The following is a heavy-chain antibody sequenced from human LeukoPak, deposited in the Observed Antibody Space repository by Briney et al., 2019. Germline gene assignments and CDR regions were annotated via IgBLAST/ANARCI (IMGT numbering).Heavy chain of an antibody. D-gene: IGHD3-16*01. V-gene: IGHV3-30-3*01. CDR2: ISYDGSNK. CDR1: GFTFSSYA. Sequence: GRSLRLSCAASGFTFSSYAMHWVRQAPGKGLEWVAVISYDGSNKYYADSVKGRFTISRDNSKNTLYLQMNSLRTEDTALYYCAKGYVSGGLYYYGMDVWGQGTTVTVSS. J-gene: IGHJ6*02. CDR3: AKGYVSGGLYYYGMDV.